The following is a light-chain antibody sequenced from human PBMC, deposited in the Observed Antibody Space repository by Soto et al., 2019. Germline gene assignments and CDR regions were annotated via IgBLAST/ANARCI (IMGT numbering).Light chain of an antibody. Sequence: SVLTHPRSVSWSPGQSVTISCTGTSSDVGGYNYVSWYQQHPGKAPKLMIYDVSKRPSGVPDRFSGSKSDNTASLTISGLQAEDEADYYCCSYAGSYTLYVFGTGTKVTVL. CDR2: DVS. J-gene: IGLJ1*01. V-gene: IGLV2-11*01. CDR3: CSYAGSYTLYV. CDR1: SSDVGGYNY.